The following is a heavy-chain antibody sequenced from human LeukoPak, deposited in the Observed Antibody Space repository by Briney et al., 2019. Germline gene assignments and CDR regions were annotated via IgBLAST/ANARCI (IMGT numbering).Heavy chain of an antibody. CDR2: ISSSSSYI. CDR3: AKDAGYSYAKYYFDY. CDR1: GFTFSSYS. D-gene: IGHD5-18*01. J-gene: IGHJ4*02. Sequence: GGSLRLSCAASGFTFSSYSMNWVRQAPGKGLEWDSSISSSSSYIYYADSVKGRFTISRDNAKNSLYLQMNSLRAEDTAVYYCAKDAGYSYAKYYFDYWGQGTLVTVSS. V-gene: IGHV3-21*01.